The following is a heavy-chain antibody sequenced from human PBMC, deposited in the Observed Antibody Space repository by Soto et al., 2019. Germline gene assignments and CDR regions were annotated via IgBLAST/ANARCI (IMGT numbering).Heavy chain of an antibody. J-gene: IGHJ6*02. CDR2: IVPMSGGP. Sequence: GASVKVSFKASGDTFINYSFSWMRQAPGQGLEWMGGIVPMSGGPNSAQKFHDRLTITADESTGTVTMQLSSLTSDDTAVYYCARVGIRLIPADLGGGYHFQGLGVWGQGTTVTVSS. V-gene: IGHV1-69*13. D-gene: IGHD2-2*01. CDR1: GDTFINYS. CDR3: ARVGIRLIPADLGGGYHFQGLGV.